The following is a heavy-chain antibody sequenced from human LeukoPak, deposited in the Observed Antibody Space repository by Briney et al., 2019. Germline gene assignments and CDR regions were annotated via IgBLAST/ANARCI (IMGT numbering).Heavy chain of an antibody. V-gene: IGHV3-23*01. CDR1: GFTXSSYA. CDR2: ISGSGGST. D-gene: IGHD3-10*01. J-gene: IGHJ4*02. CDR3: AKTAGWFGELYDY. Sequence: PGGSLRLSCAASGFTXSSYAMSWVRQAPGXGLEWVSAISGSGGSTYYADSVKGRFTISRDNSKNTLYLQMNSLRAEDTAVYYCAKTAGWFGELYDYWGQGTLVTVSS.